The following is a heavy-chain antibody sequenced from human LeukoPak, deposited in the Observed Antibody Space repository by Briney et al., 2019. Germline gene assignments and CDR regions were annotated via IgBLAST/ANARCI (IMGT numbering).Heavy chain of an antibody. CDR2: INPRFPTS. CDR3: TSERAMAGAATPPFDY. D-gene: IGHD2-15*01. V-gene: IGHV1-69*05. J-gene: IGHJ4*02. Sequence: SVKVSCKASGCTFDNYAITWVRQAPGQGLEWMGRINPRFPTSNSAQNFQDRLTITTDKSTATSYMKLSSLRSDDTAVYYCTSERAMAGAATPPFDYWGQGTLVTVSS. CDR1: GCTFDNYA.